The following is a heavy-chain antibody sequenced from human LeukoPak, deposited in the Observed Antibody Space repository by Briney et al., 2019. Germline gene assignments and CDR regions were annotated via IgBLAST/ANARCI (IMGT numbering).Heavy chain of an antibody. V-gene: IGHV4-39*01. Sequence: SETLSLTCTVPGGSISSSSYYWGWIRQPPGKGLEWIGSIYYSGSTYYNPSLKSRVTISVDTSKNQFSLKLSSVTAADTAVYYCARHCGDYDFWSGHPNWFDPWGQGTLVTVSS. D-gene: IGHD3-3*01. CDR3: ARHCGDYDFWSGHPNWFDP. J-gene: IGHJ5*02. CDR1: GGSISSSSYY. CDR2: IYYSGST.